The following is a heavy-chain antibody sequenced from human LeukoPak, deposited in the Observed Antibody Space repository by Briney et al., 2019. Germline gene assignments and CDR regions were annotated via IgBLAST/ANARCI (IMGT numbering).Heavy chain of an antibody. CDR3: ARGDRMTIFGVVFNWLDP. D-gene: IGHD3-3*01. J-gene: IGHJ5*02. Sequence: GGSLRLSCAASGFTFSSYWMHWVRQAPGKVLVWVSRINSDGSSTTYADSVKGRFTISRDNAKNTLYLQMNSLRAEDTAIYYCARGDRMTIFGVVFNWLDPWGQGTLVTVSS. CDR1: GFTFSSYW. CDR2: INSDGSST. V-gene: IGHV3-74*01.